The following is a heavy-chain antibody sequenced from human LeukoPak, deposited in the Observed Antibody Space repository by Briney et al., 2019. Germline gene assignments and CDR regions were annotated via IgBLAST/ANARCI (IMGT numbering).Heavy chain of an antibody. Sequence: PSETLSLTCTVSVGSLSRGGYYCSWIRQHPGKGLEWIGYVYFSGITYYNPSLKSRVTISLDRSKNQFYLEVNSVTAADTAVYFCARDGVRYSGYGAFDYWGQGALVTVSS. CDR2: VYFSGIT. V-gene: IGHV4-31*03. J-gene: IGHJ4*02. CDR1: VGSLSRGGYY. D-gene: IGHD5-12*01. CDR3: ARDGVRYSGYGAFDY.